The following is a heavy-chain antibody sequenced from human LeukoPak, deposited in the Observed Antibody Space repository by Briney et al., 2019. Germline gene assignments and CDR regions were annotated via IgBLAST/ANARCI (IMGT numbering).Heavy chain of an antibody. Sequence: SETLSLTCAVYGGSFSGYYWSWIRQPPGKGLEWIGEINHSGSTNYNPSLKSRVTISVDTSKNQFSLKLSSVTAADTAVYYCARGSLDRITMVRGVIRSSWFDPWGQGTLVTVSS. V-gene: IGHV4-34*01. CDR3: ARGSLDRITMVRGVIRSSWFDP. J-gene: IGHJ5*02. CDR2: INHSGST. D-gene: IGHD3-10*01. CDR1: GGSFSGYY.